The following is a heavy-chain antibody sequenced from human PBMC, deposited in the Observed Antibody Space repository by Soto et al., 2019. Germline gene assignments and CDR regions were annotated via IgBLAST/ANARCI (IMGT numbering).Heavy chain of an antibody. V-gene: IGHV1-2*04. Sequence: ASVKVSCKASGYTFTGYYMNWVRQAPGQGLEWMGWINPNSGGTNYAQKFQGWVTMTRDTSISTAYMELSRLRSDDTAVYYCARAPKGVAAADYYFDYWGQGTLVTVSS. CDR2: INPNSGGT. J-gene: IGHJ4*02. CDR1: GYTFTGYY. D-gene: IGHD6-13*01. CDR3: ARAPKGVAAADYYFDY.